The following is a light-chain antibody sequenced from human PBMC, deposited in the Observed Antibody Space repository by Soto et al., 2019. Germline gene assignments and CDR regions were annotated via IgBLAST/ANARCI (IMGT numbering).Light chain of an antibody. J-gene: IGLJ1*01. CDR1: SSDVGGYNY. CDR3: CSYAGSYSYV. CDR2: DVT. Sequence: QSVLTQPRSVSGSPGQSVAISCTGTSSDVGGYNYVSWYQQHPGKAPKLMIYDVTKRPSGVPDRFSASKSGNTASLTISGLQADDEADCYCCSYAGSYSYVFGTGTKV. V-gene: IGLV2-11*01.